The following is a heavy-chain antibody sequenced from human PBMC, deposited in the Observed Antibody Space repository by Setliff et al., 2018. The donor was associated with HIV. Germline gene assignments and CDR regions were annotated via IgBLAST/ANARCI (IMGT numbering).Heavy chain of an antibody. V-gene: IGHV4-39*01. J-gene: IGHJ5*02. D-gene: IGHD2-2*01. CDR2: VYHRGTT. CDR3: SLQHGRPMRWFDP. CDR1: DGSISSSNYY. Sequence: PSETLSLTCTVSDGSISSSNYYWAWIRQPPGKGLEWIGCVYHRGTTYYNPSLKSRLAMSVDTSKNKFFLKLNSLTAADTAVYYCSLQHGRPMRWFDPWGPGTLVTVSS.